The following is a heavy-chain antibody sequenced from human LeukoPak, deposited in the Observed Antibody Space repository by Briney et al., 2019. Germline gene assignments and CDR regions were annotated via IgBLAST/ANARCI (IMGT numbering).Heavy chain of an antibody. CDR1: GFTFSSYG. CDR3: ASEIAAAGSFDY. CDR2: IWYDGSNK. Sequence: HPGRSLRLSCAASGFTFSSYGMHWVRQAPGKGLEWVAVIWYDGSNKYYADSVKGRFTISRDNSKSTLYLQMNSLRAEDTAVYYCASEIAAAGSFDYWGQGTLVTVSS. D-gene: IGHD6-13*01. J-gene: IGHJ4*02. V-gene: IGHV3-33*01.